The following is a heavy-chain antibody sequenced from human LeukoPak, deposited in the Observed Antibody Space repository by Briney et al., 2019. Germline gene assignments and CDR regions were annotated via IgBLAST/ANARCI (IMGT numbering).Heavy chain of an antibody. CDR2: IYTSGST. CDR1: GGSISSYY. J-gene: IGHJ6*02. CDR3: ARDRYYDSSGYYLSPLDV. D-gene: IGHD3-22*01. V-gene: IGHV4-4*07. Sequence: SETLSLTCTVSGGSISSYYWSWIRRPAGKGLEWIGRIYTSGSTNYNPSLKSRVTMSVDTSKNQFSLKLSSVTAADTAVYYCARDRYYDSSGYYLSPLDVWGQGTTVTVSS.